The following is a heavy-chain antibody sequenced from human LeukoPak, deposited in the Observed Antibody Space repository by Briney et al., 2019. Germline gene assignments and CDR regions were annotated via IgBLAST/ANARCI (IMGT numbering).Heavy chain of an antibody. CDR1: GYTFTSYD. J-gene: IGHJ3*02. CDR3: ARGLSWGTVLRFLEWKDAFDI. CDR2: MNPNRGNT. V-gene: IGHV1-8*01. D-gene: IGHD3-3*01. Sequence: ASVKVSCKASGYTFTSYDINWVRQATGQGLEWMGWMNPNRGNTGYAQKFQGRVTMTRNTSISTAYMELSSLRSEDTAVYYCARGLSWGTVLRFLEWKDAFDIWGQGTMVTVSS.